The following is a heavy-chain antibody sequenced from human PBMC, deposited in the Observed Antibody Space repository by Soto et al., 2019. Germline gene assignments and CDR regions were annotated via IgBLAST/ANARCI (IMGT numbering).Heavy chain of an antibody. V-gene: IGHV3-21*01. CDR1: GFTFSSYS. J-gene: IGHJ5*01. CDR3: TMIGGNGFDS. Sequence: GGSLRLSCAASGFTFSSYSMNWVRQAPGKGLEWVSFISSSSSNIYYADSVKGRFTISRDNAKNSLYLQMNSLRAEDTAVYYCTMIGGNGFDSWGQGTLVTVSS. D-gene: IGHD2-15*01. CDR2: ISSSSSNI.